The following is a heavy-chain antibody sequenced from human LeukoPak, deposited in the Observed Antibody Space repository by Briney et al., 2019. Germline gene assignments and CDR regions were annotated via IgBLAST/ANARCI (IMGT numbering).Heavy chain of an antibody. Sequence: PSETLSLTCTVSGGSISSYYWSWIRQPPGKGLEWIGYIYYSGSTNYNPSLKSRVTISVDTSKNQFSLKLSSVTAADTAVYYCARDAGSWAVGYYFDYWGQGTLVTVSS. V-gene: IGHV4-59*01. CDR1: GGSISSYY. CDR2: IYYSGST. CDR3: ARDAGSWAVGYYFDY. J-gene: IGHJ4*02. D-gene: IGHD6-13*01.